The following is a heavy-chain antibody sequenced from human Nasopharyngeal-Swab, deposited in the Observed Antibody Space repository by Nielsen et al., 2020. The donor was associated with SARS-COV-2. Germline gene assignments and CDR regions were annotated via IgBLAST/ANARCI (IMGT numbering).Heavy chain of an antibody. CDR2: LYYSGST. V-gene: IGHV4-31*03. D-gene: IGHD1-26*01. CDR1: GGSISSGGYY. CDR3: ARVETTSYYYYYYMDV. Sequence: SETLSLTCTVSGGSISSGGYYWSWIRKHPGKGLEWIGYLYYSGSTYYNPSLKSRVTISVDTSKNQFSLKLSSVTAADTAVYYCARVETTSYYYYYYMDVWGKGTTVTVSS. J-gene: IGHJ6*03.